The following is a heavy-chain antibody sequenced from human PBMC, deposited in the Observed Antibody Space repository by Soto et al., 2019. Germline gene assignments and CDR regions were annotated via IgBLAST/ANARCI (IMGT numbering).Heavy chain of an antibody. CDR2: IIPIFGTA. CDR3: ARVGYGDYVGWWAFDI. Sequence: SVKVSCKASGGTFSSYAISWVRQAPGQGLEWMGGIIPIFGTANYAQKFQGRVTITADESTSTAYMELSSLRSEDTAVYYCARVGYGDYVGWWAFDIWGQGAMVTVSS. CDR1: GGTFSSYA. D-gene: IGHD4-17*01. J-gene: IGHJ3*02. V-gene: IGHV1-69*13.